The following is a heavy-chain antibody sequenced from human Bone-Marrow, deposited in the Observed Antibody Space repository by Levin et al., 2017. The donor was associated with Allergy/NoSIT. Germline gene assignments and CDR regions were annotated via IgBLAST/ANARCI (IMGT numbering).Heavy chain of an antibody. CDR1: GFTFSSYA. J-gene: IGHJ4*02. D-gene: IGHD5-18*01. CDR3: ARGRAGYSYDRSLDY. V-gene: IGHV3-30-3*01. Sequence: GASVKVSCAASGFTFSSYAMHWVRQAPGKGLEWVAVISYDGSNKYYADSVKGRFTISRDNSKNTLYLQMNSLRAEDTAVYYCARGRAGYSYDRSLDYWGQGTLVTVSS. CDR2: ISYDGSNK.